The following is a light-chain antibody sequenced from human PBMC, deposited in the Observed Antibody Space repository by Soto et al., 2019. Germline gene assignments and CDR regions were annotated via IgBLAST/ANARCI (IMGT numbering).Light chain of an antibody. V-gene: IGLV2-8*01. CDR2: EVT. Sequence: QSALTQPPSASGSPGQSVTISCTATSSDVGGYNYVSWYQQHPGKAPKLMIYEVTKRPSGVPDRFSGSKSGNTASLTVSGLQAEDEADYYCSSYAGSLYVFGTGTKVTVL. J-gene: IGLJ1*01. CDR3: SSYAGSLYV. CDR1: SSDVGGYNY.